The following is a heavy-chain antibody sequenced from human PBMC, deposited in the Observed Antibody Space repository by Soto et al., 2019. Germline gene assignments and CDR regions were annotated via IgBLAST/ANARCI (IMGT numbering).Heavy chain of an antibody. CDR2: TYYSGST. Sequence: PSETLSLTCTVSGGSISSDYWSWIRQPPGKGLEWIGYTYYSGSTNYNPSLTSRVTMSLDTSKNQFSLKLSSVTAADTAVYYCAREALRRGYSYGTFDYWGQGTLVTV. J-gene: IGHJ4*02. CDR1: GGSISSDY. CDR3: AREALRRGYSYGTFDY. V-gene: IGHV4-59*01. D-gene: IGHD5-18*01.